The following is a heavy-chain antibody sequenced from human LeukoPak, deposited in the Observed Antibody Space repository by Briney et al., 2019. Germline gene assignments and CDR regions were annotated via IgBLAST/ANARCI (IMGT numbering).Heavy chain of an antibody. D-gene: IGHD2-15*01. J-gene: IGHJ4*02. V-gene: IGHV3-30*18. Sequence: GGSLRLSCAASGFTFSSYGMHWVRQAPGKGLEWVAVISYDGSNKYYADSVKGRFTISRDNSKNTLYLQMNSLRAEDTAVYYCANSGLAATPWDYWGQGTLVTVSS. CDR2: ISYDGSNK. CDR1: GFTFSSYG. CDR3: ANSGLAATPWDY.